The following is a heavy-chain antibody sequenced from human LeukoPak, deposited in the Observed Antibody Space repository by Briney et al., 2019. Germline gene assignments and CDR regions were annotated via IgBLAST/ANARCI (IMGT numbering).Heavy chain of an antibody. Sequence: PSQTLSLTCTVSGGSISSGGYYWSWIRQHPGKGLEWIGYIYYSGSSYYNPSLKSRVTISVDTSKNQFSLKLSSVTAADTAVYYCARGRCSSTSCYGMDVWGQGTTVTVSS. CDR1: GGSISSGGYY. CDR3: ARGRCSSTSCYGMDV. CDR2: IYYSGSS. V-gene: IGHV4-31*03. J-gene: IGHJ6*02. D-gene: IGHD2-2*01.